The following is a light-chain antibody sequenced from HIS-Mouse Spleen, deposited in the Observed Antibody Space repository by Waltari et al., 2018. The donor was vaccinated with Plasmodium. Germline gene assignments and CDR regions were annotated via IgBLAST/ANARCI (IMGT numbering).Light chain of an antibody. V-gene: IGKV3-20*01. Sequence: EIVLTQSPGTLSLSPGERATLSCRASQSVSSSYLAWYQQKPGQAPRLLIDGASSRATGIPDRFSGSGSGTDCTLTISRLEPEDFAVYYCQQYGSSPLTFGGGTKVEIK. J-gene: IGKJ4*01. CDR1: QSVSSSY. CDR2: GAS. CDR3: QQYGSSPLT.